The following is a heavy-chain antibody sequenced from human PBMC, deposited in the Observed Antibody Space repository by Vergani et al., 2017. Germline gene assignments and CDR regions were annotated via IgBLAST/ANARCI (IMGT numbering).Heavy chain of an antibody. CDR3: ARTSGDSDPWPDY. Sequence: QVQLQQWGAGLLKPSETLSITCAVYGGSFSGYYWSWIRQPPGKGLEWSGEINHSGSTNYNPSLKSRVTISVDTTKNQFSLKLSSVTAADTAVYYCARTSGDSDPWPDYWGQGTLVTVSS. CDR1: GGSFSGYY. V-gene: IGHV4-34*01. CDR2: INHSGST. J-gene: IGHJ4*02. D-gene: IGHD2-21*02.